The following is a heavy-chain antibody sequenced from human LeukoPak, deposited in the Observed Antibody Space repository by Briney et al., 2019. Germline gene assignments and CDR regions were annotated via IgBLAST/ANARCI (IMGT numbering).Heavy chain of an antibody. CDR2: ISYDGSIK. V-gene: IGHV3-30*03. CDR1: GFPFSSFG. J-gene: IGHJ4*02. Sequence: PGRSLRLSCAASGFPFSSFGMHWVRQAPGKGLEWVAVISYDGSIKYYADSVKGRFTISRDNSKNTLYLQMNSLRAEDTAVYYCARDWDYKMATIPGYWGQGTLVTVSS. D-gene: IGHD5-24*01. CDR3: ARDWDYKMATIPGY.